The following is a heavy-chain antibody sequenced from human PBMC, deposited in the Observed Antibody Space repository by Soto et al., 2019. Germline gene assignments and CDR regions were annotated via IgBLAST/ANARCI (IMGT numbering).Heavy chain of an antibody. Sequence: ASVKVSCKAFGYTFTSYDINWVRQATGQGLEWMGWMNPNSGNTGYAQKFQGRVTMTRNTSISTAYMELSSLRSEDTAVYYCARGDQLEYYDFWSGSEAPSDYWGQGTLVTVSS. CDR2: MNPNSGNT. D-gene: IGHD3-3*01. CDR1: GYTFTSYD. J-gene: IGHJ4*02. V-gene: IGHV1-8*01. CDR3: ARGDQLEYYDFWSGSEAPSDY.